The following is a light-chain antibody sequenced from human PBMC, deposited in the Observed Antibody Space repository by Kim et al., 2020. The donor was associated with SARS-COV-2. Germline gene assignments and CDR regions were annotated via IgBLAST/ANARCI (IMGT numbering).Light chain of an antibody. CDR2: AAS. CDR3: QQSHTAPLLT. J-gene: IGKJ4*01. Sequence: DIQMTQSPSSLAASVGDRVTIACRASQSINTYLNWYQQKPGKAPILLIYAASTLQSGVPLRFSGSGSGTDFTLTISSLQPEDFATYYCQQSHTAPLLTFGGGTKVEIK. CDR1: QSINTY. V-gene: IGKV1-39*01.